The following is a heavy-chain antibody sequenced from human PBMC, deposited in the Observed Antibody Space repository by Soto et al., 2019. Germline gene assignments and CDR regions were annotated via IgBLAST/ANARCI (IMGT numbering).Heavy chain of an antibody. Sequence: ASVKVSCKASGYTFTGYYMHWVRQAPGQGLEWMGWINPNSGGTNYAQKFQGWVTMTRDTSISTAYXXXXXXRSDDTAVYYCARGVGELGYYYGMDVWGQGTTVTVSS. CDR1: GYTFTGYY. CDR2: INPNSGGT. J-gene: IGHJ6*02. V-gene: IGHV1-2*04. CDR3: ARGVGELGYYYGMDV. D-gene: IGHD1-26*01.